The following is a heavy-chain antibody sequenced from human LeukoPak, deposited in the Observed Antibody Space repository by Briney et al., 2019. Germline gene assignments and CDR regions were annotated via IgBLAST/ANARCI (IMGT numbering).Heavy chain of an antibody. Sequence: GGSLRLSCAASGFTFSSYGMHWVRQAPGKGLEWVAVIWYDGSNKYYADSVKGRFTISRDNSKNTLYLQMNSLRAEDTAVYYCAKDQSRFLEWFTDVWGKGTTVTVSS. V-gene: IGHV3-33*06. CDR2: IWYDGSNK. D-gene: IGHD3-3*01. CDR3: AKDQSRFLEWFTDV. J-gene: IGHJ6*04. CDR1: GFTFSSYG.